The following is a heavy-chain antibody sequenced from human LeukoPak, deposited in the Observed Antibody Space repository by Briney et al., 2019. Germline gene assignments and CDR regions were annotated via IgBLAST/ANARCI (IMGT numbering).Heavy chain of an antibody. J-gene: IGHJ4*02. D-gene: IGHD2-15*01. CDR2: LSGSGDST. CDR1: GFTFDNYA. Sequence: GGSLRLSCAASGFTFDNYAMAWVRQAPGKGLEWVSSLSGSGDSTYFADSVKGRFTISRDNAKNSLYLQMNSLRAEDTAAYYCARDPQPGGSCYSDYWGQGTLVAVSS. V-gene: IGHV3-23*01. CDR3: ARDPQPGGSCYSDY.